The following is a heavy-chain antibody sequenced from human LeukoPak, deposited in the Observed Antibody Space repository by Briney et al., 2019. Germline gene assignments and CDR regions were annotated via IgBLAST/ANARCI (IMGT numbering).Heavy chain of an antibody. CDR3: ARERILWFGEFDY. CDR2: ISSSGSTI. J-gene: IGHJ4*02. CDR1: GFTFSDYY. D-gene: IGHD3-10*01. Sequence: GGSLRLSCAASGFTFSDYYMSWIRQAPGKGLGRVSYISSSGSTIYYADSVKGRFTISRDNAKNSLYLQMNSLRAEDTGVYYCARERILWFGEFDYWGQGTLVTVSS. V-gene: IGHV3-11*01.